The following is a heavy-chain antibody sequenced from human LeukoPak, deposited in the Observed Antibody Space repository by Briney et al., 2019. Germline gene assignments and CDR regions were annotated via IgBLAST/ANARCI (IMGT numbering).Heavy chain of an antibody. CDR2: INHSGST. CDR3: ASNPNGEVTATQSTFDY. D-gene: IGHD2-21*02. CDR1: GVSITYSNW. Sequence: SGTLSLTCAVSGVSITYSNWWSWIRQPPGKGLEWIGEINHSGSTNYNPSLKSRVTISVDTSKNQFSLKLSSVTAADTAVYYCASNPNGEVTATQSTFDYWGQGTLVTVSS. V-gene: IGHV4-4*02. J-gene: IGHJ4*02.